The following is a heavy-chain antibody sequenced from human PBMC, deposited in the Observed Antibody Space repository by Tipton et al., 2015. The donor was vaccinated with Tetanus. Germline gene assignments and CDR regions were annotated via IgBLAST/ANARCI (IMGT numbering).Heavy chain of an antibody. Sequence: SLRLSCAASGFTSSDYSMNWVRQAPGKGLEWVSAISGGGVSTYYADSVKGRFTISRDNSKNTLYLQMNSLRADDTAVYFCAKSEARLGTSSSLDWGQGTLVTVSS. J-gene: IGHJ4*02. CDR3: AKSEARLGTSSSLD. V-gene: IGHV3-23*01. D-gene: IGHD6-6*01. CDR2: ISGGGVST. CDR1: GFTSSDYS.